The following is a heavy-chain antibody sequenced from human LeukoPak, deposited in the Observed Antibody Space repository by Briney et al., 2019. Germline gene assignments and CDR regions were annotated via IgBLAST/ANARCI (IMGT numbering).Heavy chain of an antibody. Sequence: GSLRLSCAASRFTFSSYSMNWVRQAPGKGLEWVSYISSSSRTIYYADSVKGRFTISRDNAKNSLYLQMNSLRAEDTAVYYCARDKYGSSWYSDYWGQGTLVTVSS. CDR1: RFTFSSYS. D-gene: IGHD6-13*01. J-gene: IGHJ4*02. V-gene: IGHV3-48*04. CDR3: ARDKYGSSWYSDY. CDR2: ISSSSRTI.